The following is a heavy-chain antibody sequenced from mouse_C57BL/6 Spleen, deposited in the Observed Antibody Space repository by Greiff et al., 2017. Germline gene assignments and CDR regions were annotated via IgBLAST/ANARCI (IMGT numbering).Heavy chain of an antibody. D-gene: IGHD1-1*01. Sequence: QVQLQQPGAELVKPGASVKMSCKASGYTFTSYWITWVKQRPGQGLEWIGEIYPGSGSTNYNEKFKSKATLTVDTSSSTAYMQLSSLTSEDSAVYYCARSPITTVTAMDYWGQGTSVTVSS. CDR2: IYPGSGST. CDR1: GYTFTSYW. V-gene: IGHV1-55*01. CDR3: ARSPITTVTAMDY. J-gene: IGHJ4*01.